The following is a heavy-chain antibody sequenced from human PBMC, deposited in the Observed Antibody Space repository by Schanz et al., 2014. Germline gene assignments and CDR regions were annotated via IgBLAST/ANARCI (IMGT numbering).Heavy chain of an antibody. Sequence: QVQLVQSGAEVKKPGSSVKVSCKASGGTFSTYTISWVRQAPGQGLEWMGRIIPILGIANYAQNFQGRVTIATEKSTSTAYMELTSLRSEDTAVYYCAGSYCGSASCYTGYYYMDVWGKGTTVTVSS. J-gene: IGHJ6*03. D-gene: IGHD2-2*02. CDR3: AGSYCGSASCYTGYYYMDV. CDR2: IIPILGIA. CDR1: GGTFSTYT. V-gene: IGHV1-69*02.